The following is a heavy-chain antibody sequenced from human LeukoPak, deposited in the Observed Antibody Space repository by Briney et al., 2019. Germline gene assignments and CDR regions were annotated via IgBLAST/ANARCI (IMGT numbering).Heavy chain of an antibody. CDR3: ARISSRAVAGMEDY. CDR2: INPSGGST. Sequence: ASVKVSCKASGYTFTSYYMHWVRQAPGQGLEWMGIINPSGGSTSYAQKFQGRVTMTRDTSISTAYMELSRLRSDDTAVYYCARISSRAVAGMEDYWGQGTLVTVSS. V-gene: IGHV1-46*01. D-gene: IGHD6-19*01. J-gene: IGHJ4*02. CDR1: GYTFTSYY.